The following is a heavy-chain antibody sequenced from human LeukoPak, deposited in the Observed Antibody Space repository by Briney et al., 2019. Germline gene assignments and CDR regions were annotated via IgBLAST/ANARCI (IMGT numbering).Heavy chain of an antibody. CDR1: GFTFSSYW. CDR3: ATDREGDPSCYYLV. Sequence: PGGSLRLSCAASGFTFSSYWMTWVRQAPGKGLEWVSSISANGGGTYYADSVKGRFTISRDNSKNTLFLQMNSLRAEDSAVYYCATDREGDPSCYYLVGGQGTLITVSS. CDR2: ISANGGGT. J-gene: IGHJ4*02. V-gene: IGHV3-23*01. D-gene: IGHD3-22*01.